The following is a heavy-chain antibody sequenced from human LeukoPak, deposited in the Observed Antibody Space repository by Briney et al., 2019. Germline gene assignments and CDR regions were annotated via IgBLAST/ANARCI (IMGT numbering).Heavy chain of an antibody. V-gene: IGHV1-2*02. J-gene: IGHJ4*02. CDR3: ARDQPDTAMVSFSDY. D-gene: IGHD5-18*01. Sequence: ASVKVSCKASGYTFTGYYMHWVRQAPGQGLEWMGWINPNSGGTNYAQKFQGRVTMTRDTSISTAYMELSRLRSDDTAVYYCARDQPDTAMVSFSDYWGQGTLVTVSS. CDR2: INPNSGGT. CDR1: GYTFTGYY.